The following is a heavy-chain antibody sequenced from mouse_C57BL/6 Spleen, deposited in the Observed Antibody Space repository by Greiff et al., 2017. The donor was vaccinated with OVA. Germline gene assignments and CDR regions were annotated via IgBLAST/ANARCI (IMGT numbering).Heavy chain of an antibody. Sequence: EVQLVESGGGLVKPGGSLKLSCAASGFTFSSYAMSWVRQTPEKRLEWVATISDGGSYTYYPDNVKGRFTISRDNAKNNLYLQMSHLKSEDTAMYYCATSNYGAMDYWGQGTSVTVSS. D-gene: IGHD2-5*01. CDR2: ISDGGSYT. J-gene: IGHJ4*01. CDR1: GFTFSSYA. V-gene: IGHV5-4*01. CDR3: ATSNYGAMDY.